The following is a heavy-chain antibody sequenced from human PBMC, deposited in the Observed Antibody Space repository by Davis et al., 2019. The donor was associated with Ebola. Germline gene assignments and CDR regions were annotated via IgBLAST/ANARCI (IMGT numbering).Heavy chain of an antibody. J-gene: IGHJ4*02. Sequence: PGGSLRLSCKGSGYSFTNYWIGWVRQMPGKGLEWMGIIYPGDSDTRYSPSFQGQVTISADKSTSTAYLQWSSLKASDTAMYYCARQYSQGYYYGSGIWGQGTLVTVSS. CDR2: IYPGDSDT. CDR3: ARQYSQGYYYGSGI. CDR1: GYSFTNYW. V-gene: IGHV5-51*01. D-gene: IGHD3-10*01.